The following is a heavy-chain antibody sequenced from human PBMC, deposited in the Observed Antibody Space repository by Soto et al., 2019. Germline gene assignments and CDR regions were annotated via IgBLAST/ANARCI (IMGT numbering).Heavy chain of an antibody. Sequence: GPTLVNPTQTLTLTCTFSGFSLSTSGVGVGWIRQPPGKALEWLALIYWNDDKRYSPSLKSRLTITKDTSKNQVVLTMTNMDHVDTATFSCAHIWYSSNLYGRDVGGQGTRVTVAS. V-gene: IGHV2-5*01. D-gene: IGHD6-13*01. CDR3: AHIWYSSNLYGRDV. CDR2: IYWNDDK. J-gene: IGHJ6*02. CDR1: GFSLSTSGVG.